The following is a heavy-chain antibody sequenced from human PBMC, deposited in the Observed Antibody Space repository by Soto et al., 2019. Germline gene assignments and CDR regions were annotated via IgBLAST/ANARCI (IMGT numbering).Heavy chain of an antibody. V-gene: IGHV4-39*01. CDR2: IYYRGNA. CDR1: DDSINSDKYY. CDR3: AILEGLATISYYFDF. J-gene: IGHJ4*02. Sequence: QLQLQESGPGLVKPSETLSLTCSVSDDSINSDKYYWGWIRQPPGKGLEWIGSIYYRGNAYYNPSRQTRVTISLDTSGSQFSLKLNSVTAADSAVYFWAILEGLATISYYFDFWGPGALVTVSS. D-gene: IGHD3-3*01.